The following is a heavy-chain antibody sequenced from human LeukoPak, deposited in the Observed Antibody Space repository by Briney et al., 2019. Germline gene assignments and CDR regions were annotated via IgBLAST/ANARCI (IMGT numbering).Heavy chain of an antibody. CDR2: IKSKVHGETV. Sequence: GGSLRLSCAAPGSSLSGAWMSWVRQPPGKGLEWVGRIKSKVHGETVDYAEPVKGRFTMSRDDSTSTVYLQMDSLRIEDTATYYCATNFTLTWGQGTLVTVSS. V-gene: IGHV3-15*01. CDR1: GSSLSGAW. D-gene: IGHD3-10*01. J-gene: IGHJ4*02. CDR3: ATNFTLT.